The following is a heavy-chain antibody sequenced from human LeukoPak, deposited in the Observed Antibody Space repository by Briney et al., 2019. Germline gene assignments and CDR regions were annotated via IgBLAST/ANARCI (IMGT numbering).Heavy chain of an antibody. CDR2: ISGSGDAT. Sequence: TGGSLRLSCAASGFTFGSYAMSWVRQTPGRGLEWVSAISGSGDATYYADSVKGRFTVSRDNSKNTLYLQMNGLRAGDTAVYYCATTVAGTRWALGYWGQGTLVTVSS. V-gene: IGHV3-23*01. CDR3: ATTVAGTRWALGY. J-gene: IGHJ4*02. CDR1: GFTFGSYA. D-gene: IGHD6-19*01.